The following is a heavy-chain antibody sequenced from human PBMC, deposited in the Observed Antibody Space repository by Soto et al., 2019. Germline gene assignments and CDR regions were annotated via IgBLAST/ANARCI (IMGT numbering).Heavy chain of an antibody. CDR1: GGSISSYY. CDR2: IYYSGST. CDR3: ATARMKQLVVGYYYYCMEV. V-gene: IGHV4-59*01. J-gene: IGHJ6*02. Sequence: SETLSLTCTVSGGSISSYYWSWIPQPPGKGLEWIGYIYYSGSTNYNHSLKSRVTISVDTSKNQFSLKLSSVAAADTAVYYCATARMKQLVVGYYYYCMEVWGQGPTVAVSS. D-gene: IGHD6-6*01.